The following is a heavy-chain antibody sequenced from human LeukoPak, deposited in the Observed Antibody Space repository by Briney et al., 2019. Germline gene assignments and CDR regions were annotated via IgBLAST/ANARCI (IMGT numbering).Heavy chain of an antibody. CDR3: ARIYLKQASAS. Sequence: PGGSLRLSCAASGFTFSNAWMSWVRQAPGKGLEWVAVISYDGSNKYYADSVKGRFTISRDNAKNSLYLQMNSLRAEDTAVYYCARIYLKQASASWGQGTLVTVSS. CDR2: ISYDGSNK. J-gene: IGHJ5*02. D-gene: IGHD3-10*01. CDR1: GFTFSNAW. V-gene: IGHV3-30*03.